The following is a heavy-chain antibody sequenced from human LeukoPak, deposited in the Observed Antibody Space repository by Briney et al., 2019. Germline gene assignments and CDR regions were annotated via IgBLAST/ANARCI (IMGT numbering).Heavy chain of an antibody. Sequence: ASVKVSCTASGGTFSSYAISWVRQAPGQRLEWMGWINAGNGNTKYSQKFQGRVTITRDTSASTAYMELSSLRSEDTAVYYCAIRKQQLDCWGQGTLVTVSS. CDR1: GGTFSSYA. D-gene: IGHD6-13*01. CDR2: INAGNGNT. J-gene: IGHJ4*02. CDR3: AIRKQQLDC. V-gene: IGHV1-3*01.